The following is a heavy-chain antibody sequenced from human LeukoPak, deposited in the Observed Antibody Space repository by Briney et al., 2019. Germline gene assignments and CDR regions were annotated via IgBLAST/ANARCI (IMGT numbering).Heavy chain of an antibody. V-gene: IGHV1-8*01. CDR1: GYTFTSYG. Sequence: ASVKVSCKASGYTFTSYGTNWVRQATGQGLEWMGWMNPNSGNTGYAQKFQGRVTMTRNTSISTAYMELSSLRSEDTAVYYCARVRCSGGSCYYYYYGMDVWGQGTTVTVSS. CDR2: MNPNSGNT. J-gene: IGHJ6*02. CDR3: ARVRCSGGSCYYYYYGMDV. D-gene: IGHD2-15*01.